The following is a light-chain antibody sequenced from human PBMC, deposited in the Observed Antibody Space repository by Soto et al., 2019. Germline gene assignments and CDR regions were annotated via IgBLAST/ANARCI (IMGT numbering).Light chain of an antibody. CDR2: AAS. J-gene: IGKJ1*01. CDR3: LQDFNYTWT. Sequence: IHMTQSPSSLSASVGNIFTITCRSGQGIGNDLAWFQQRPGKAPKLLIYAASGLQSGVPSRSRGSGYGTDLTITISSMKHEDFETYYCLQDFNYTWTFGQGTKVDIK. CDR1: QGIGND. V-gene: IGKV1-6*01.